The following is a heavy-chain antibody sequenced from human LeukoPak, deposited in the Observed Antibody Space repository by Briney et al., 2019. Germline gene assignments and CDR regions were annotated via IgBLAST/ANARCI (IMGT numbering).Heavy chain of an antibody. V-gene: IGHV1-46*01. D-gene: IGHD5-24*01. J-gene: IGHJ3*02. CDR2: INPSDGST. Sequence: ASVKVSCKASGYTFTSYDINWVRQAPGQGFEWMAIINPSDGSTTNSQKFQGRVTMTRDTSTSTVYMELSGLRSEDTALYYCAGIRDGYNDAYDIWGQGTMVTVSS. CDR1: GYTFTSYD. CDR3: AGIRDGYNDAYDI.